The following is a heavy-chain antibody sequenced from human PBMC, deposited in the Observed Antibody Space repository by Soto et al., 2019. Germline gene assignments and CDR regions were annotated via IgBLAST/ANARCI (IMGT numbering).Heavy chain of an antibody. CDR1: GGSISSGGYS. Sequence: SETLSLTCAVSGGSISSGGYSWSWIRQPPGKGLEWFGYIYHSGSTYYNPSLKGRFIMSRDNAKNSLYLQMDNLRPTEDTAVYYCARGPENIIINHAASLSYYLDSWGKGTRVTVSS. CDR2: IYHSGST. V-gene: IGHV4-30-2*01. J-gene: IGHJ4*02. CDR3: ARGPENIIINHAASLSYYLDS. D-gene: IGHD3-10*01.